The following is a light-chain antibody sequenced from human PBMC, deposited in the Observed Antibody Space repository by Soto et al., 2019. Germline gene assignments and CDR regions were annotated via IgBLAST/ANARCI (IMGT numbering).Light chain of an antibody. CDR2: GAS. Sequence: EIVLTQSPGTLSLSPGERATLSCRASQSVSSSSLAWYQQKPGQAPRFLIYGASTRATGIPDRFSGTGSGTDFTLTISRLEPEDFAVYYCQQYGTSPTTFGQGTKVDIK. J-gene: IGKJ1*01. V-gene: IGKV3-20*01. CDR3: QQYGTSPTT. CDR1: QSVSSSS.